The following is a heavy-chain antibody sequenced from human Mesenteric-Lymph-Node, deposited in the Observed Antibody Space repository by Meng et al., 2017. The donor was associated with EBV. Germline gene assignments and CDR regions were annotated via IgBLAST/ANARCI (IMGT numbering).Heavy chain of an antibody. CDR3: AAGGVRGEFDY. D-gene: IGHD3-10*01. V-gene: IGHV4-4*02. J-gene: IGHJ4*02. CDR2: ISESGNI. CDR1: GGSISSTNW. Sequence: QVQPQESGPGLEEPSGTLSLTCTVSGGSISSTNWWSWVRQAPGKGLEWIAEISESGNINYNPSLKSRVTTSVDTPKNQFFLKLNSVTAADTAVYYCAAGGVRGEFDYWGQGTLVTVSS.